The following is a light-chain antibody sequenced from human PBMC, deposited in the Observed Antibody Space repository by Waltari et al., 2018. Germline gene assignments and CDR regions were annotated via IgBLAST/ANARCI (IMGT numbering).Light chain of an antibody. CDR2: DAS. V-gene: IGKV3-11*01. J-gene: IGKJ4*01. CDR3: QXRSNXPSLT. CDR1: QSXSSY. Sequence: EIVXTXXPATLSXSPGERAXLSXRASQSXSSYLAWYQQKXGQAPRLLXYDASNRXTGXPXRXXGSGSGTXXTXXIXXXXPEDFXXXXXQXRSNXPSLTXXXXXXVXIK.